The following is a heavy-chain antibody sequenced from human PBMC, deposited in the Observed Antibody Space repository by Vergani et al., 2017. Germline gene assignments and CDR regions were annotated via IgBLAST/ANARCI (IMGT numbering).Heavy chain of an antibody. CDR2: IKQDGSEK. CDR3: AREGRWELLRYFDY. V-gene: IGHV3-7*03. D-gene: IGHD1-26*01. Sequence: EVQLVESGGGLVQPGRSLRLSCTASGFTFGDYAMSWFRQAPGKGLEWVANIKQDGSEKYYVDSVKGRFTISRDNAKNSLYLQMNSLRAEDTAVYYCAREGRWELLRYFDYWGQGTLVTVSS. CDR1: GFTFGDYA. J-gene: IGHJ4*02.